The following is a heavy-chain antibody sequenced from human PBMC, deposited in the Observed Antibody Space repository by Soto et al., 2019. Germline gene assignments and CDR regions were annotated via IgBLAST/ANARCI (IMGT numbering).Heavy chain of an antibody. CDR3: ASHYYYGSGSYRYGMDV. D-gene: IGHD3-10*01. CDR1: GYTFTSHA. Sequence: QVQLVQSGAEVKKPGASVKVSCKASGYTFTSHAMHWVRQAPGQRLEWMGWINAGNGNTKYSQKFQGRVTITRDTSASTAYMELSSLRSEDTAVYYCASHYYYGSGSYRYGMDVWGQGTTVTVSS. CDR2: INAGNGNT. J-gene: IGHJ6*02. V-gene: IGHV1-3*01.